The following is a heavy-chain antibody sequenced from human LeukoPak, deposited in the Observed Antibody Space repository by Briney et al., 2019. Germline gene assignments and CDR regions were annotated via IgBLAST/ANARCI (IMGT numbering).Heavy chain of an antibody. D-gene: IGHD6-6*01. CDR2: ISSSSSYK. V-gene: IGHV3-21*06. CDR1: GFTFSSYS. CDR3: ARGGEITARIFETGGVDY. Sequence: GGSLRLSCAASGFTFSSYSMNWVRQAPGKGLEWVSSISSSSSYKYYADSLKGRFTISRDNAKNSLYLQMNSLRAEDTAVYYCARGGEITARIFETGGVDYWGQGTLVTVSS. J-gene: IGHJ4*02.